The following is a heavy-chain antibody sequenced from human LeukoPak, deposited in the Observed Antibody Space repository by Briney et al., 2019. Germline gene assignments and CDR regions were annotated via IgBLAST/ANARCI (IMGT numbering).Heavy chain of an antibody. Sequence: PGGPLRLSCAASGFTFSIYAMTWVRQTPGKGLEWVSTITGRGGGTYYADSVKGRFTISRDNSKNTLYLQMNSLRAEDTALYYCAKGSYYDSSGTYYFDYWGQGTLVTVSS. CDR3: AKGSYYDSSGTYYFDY. D-gene: IGHD3-22*01. J-gene: IGHJ4*02. CDR1: GFTFSIYA. V-gene: IGHV3-23*01. CDR2: ITGRGGGT.